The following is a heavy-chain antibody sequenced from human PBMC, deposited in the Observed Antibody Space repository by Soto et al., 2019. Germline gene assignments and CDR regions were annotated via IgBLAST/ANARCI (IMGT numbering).Heavy chain of an antibody. CDR2: IIPIFGTA. D-gene: IGHD3-22*01. V-gene: IGHV1-69*13. CDR3: ARGERGSSGYTHTLFDY. CDR1: GYTFTSYG. Sequence: GASVKVSCKASGYTFTSYGISWVRQAPGQGLEWMGGIIPIFGTANYAQKFQGRVTITADESTSTAYMELNSLRSEDTAVYYCARGERGSSGYTHTLFDYWGQGTLVTVSS. J-gene: IGHJ4*02.